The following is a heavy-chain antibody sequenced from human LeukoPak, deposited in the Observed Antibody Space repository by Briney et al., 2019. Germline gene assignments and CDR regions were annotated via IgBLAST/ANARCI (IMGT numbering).Heavy chain of an antibody. J-gene: IGHJ6*02. D-gene: IGHD2-2*01. CDR3: TADPRHIVVVPAASPHYYYGMDV. V-gene: IGHV3-15*01. CDR1: GFTFGNAW. Sequence: PGGSLRLSCAASGFTFGNAWMSWVRRAPGKGLEWVGRIKSKTDGGTTDYAAPVKGRFTISRDDSKNTLYLQMNSLKTEDTAVYYCTADPRHIVVVPAASPHYYYGMDVWGQGTTVTVSS. CDR2: IKSKTDGGTT.